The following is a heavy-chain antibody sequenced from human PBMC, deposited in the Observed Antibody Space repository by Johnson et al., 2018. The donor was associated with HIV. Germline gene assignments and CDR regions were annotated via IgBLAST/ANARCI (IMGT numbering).Heavy chain of an antibody. CDR3: ARKQWLEIPSDAFDV. J-gene: IGHJ3*01. D-gene: IGHD6-19*01. CDR2: ISSSGSTI. CDR1: GFTFSDYY. V-gene: IGHV3-11*04. Sequence: VQLVESGGGLVKPGGSLRLSCAASGFTFSDYYMSWIRQAPGKGLEWVSYISSSGSTIYYADSVKGRFTISRDNAKKTLYLQMNSLRAEDTAVYYCARKQWLEIPSDAFDVWGQGTMVTVSS.